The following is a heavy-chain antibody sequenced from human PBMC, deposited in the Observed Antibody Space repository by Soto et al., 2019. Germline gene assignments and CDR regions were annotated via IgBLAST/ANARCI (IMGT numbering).Heavy chain of an antibody. V-gene: IGHV3-74*01. CDR3: ARGDRGAFDL. D-gene: IGHD1-26*01. CDR2: IHSDGSST. CDR1: GFTFSYYW. Sequence: EVPLVESGGGLVQPGESLRLSCAASGFTFSYYWMHWVRQAPGKGLVWVSRIHSDGSSTTYADSVKGRFTISRDNARNTLYRQMNSLRAEDTAVDYCARGDRGAFDLWGQGTVVTVSS. J-gene: IGHJ3*01.